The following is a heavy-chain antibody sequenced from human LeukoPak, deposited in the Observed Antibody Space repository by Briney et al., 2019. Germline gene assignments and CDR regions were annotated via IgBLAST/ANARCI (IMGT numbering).Heavy chain of an antibody. CDR2: IIHSGGT. J-gene: IGHJ4*02. V-gene: IGHV4-34*01. CDR1: GGSFSGYY. D-gene: IGHD1-26*01. Sequence: PSETLSLTCAVYGGSFSGYYWSWIRQPPGKGLDWIGEIIHSGGTNYNPSLKSRITISVDTSKNQFSLNLNSINAADTAVYYCARGLGGSYYFDHWGQGTLVTVSS. CDR3: ARGLGGSYYFDH.